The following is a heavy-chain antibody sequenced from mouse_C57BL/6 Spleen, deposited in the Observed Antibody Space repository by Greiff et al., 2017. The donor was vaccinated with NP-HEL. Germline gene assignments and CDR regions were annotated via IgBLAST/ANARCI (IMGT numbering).Heavy chain of an antibody. CDR3: ARDYYGTDYFDY. CDR2: IDPEDGAT. CDR1: GFNIKDYY. Sequence: VQLQQSGAELVKPGASVKLSCTASGFNIKDYYMHWVKQRPEQGLEWIGRIDPEDGATKYAPKFQGKATITADTSSDTAYLQLSSLTSEDTAVDYGARDYYGTDYFDYWGQGTTLTVSS. D-gene: IGHD1-1*01. V-gene: IGHV14-2*01. J-gene: IGHJ2*01.